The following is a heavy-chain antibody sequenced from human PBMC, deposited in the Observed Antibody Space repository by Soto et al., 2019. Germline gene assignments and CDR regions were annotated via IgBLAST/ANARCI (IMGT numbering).Heavy chain of an antibody. J-gene: IGHJ4*02. V-gene: IGHV4-30-4*01. CDR2: ISYSGTT. CDR3: ATMGTPVTGLYYFDY. D-gene: IGHD4-17*01. Sequence: SETLSLTCTVSGGSISSGNYYWSWIRQPPGKGLEWIGFISYSGTTHYSASLRSRVSISVDTSKNQFSLDLSSVTATDTAVYYCATMGTPVTGLYYFDYWGQGTLVTVSS. CDR1: GGSISSGNYY.